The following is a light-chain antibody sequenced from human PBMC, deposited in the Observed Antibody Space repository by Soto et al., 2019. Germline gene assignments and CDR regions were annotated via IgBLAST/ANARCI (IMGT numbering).Light chain of an antibody. Sequence: QSVLTQPPSVSGAPGQSVTISCTGSSSNIGAGYDVLWYQQLPGTAPKLLIYSNNNRPSGVPDRFSGSKSGTSASLAITGLQAEDEADYYCQSYDSSLTGGIFGGGTKVTVL. CDR2: SNN. J-gene: IGLJ2*01. CDR3: QSYDSSLTGGI. V-gene: IGLV1-40*01. CDR1: SSNIGAGYD.